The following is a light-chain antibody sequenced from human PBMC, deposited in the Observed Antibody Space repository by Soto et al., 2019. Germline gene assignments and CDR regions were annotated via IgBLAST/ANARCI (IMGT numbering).Light chain of an antibody. CDR3: QHYNKCPRT. V-gene: IGKV3-15*01. Sequence: EIVMTQSPSTLSVSPGERATLSCRASQSVSSKLAWYQQTPGQAPRLLIYGASTRTTGVPARFSGSGSGTEFTLTISNLQSDDFAAYHCQHYNKCPRTFGQGTKVDIK. CDR2: GAS. J-gene: IGKJ1*01. CDR1: QSVSSK.